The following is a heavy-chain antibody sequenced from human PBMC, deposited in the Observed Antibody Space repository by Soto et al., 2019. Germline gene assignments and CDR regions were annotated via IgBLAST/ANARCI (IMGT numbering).Heavy chain of an antibody. CDR3: ARGLNAHVGGMGY. J-gene: IGHJ4*02. Sequence: QVQLVESGGGVVQPGRSLRLSCAASGFTFSSYGMHWVRQAPGKGLEWVAVIWYDGSNKYYEDSVKGRFTISRDNSKNTLYLQMNSLRAEDTAVYYCARGLNAHVGGMGYWGQGTLVTVSS. D-gene: IGHD1-20*01. V-gene: IGHV3-33*01. CDR2: IWYDGSNK. CDR1: GFTFSSYG.